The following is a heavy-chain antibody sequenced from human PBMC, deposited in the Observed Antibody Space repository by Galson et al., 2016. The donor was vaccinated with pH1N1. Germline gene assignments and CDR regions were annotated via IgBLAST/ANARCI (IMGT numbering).Heavy chain of an antibody. CDR1: GFTFSDYW. CDR3: ARPRATALAYGFDP. Sequence: SLRLSCAASGFTFSDYWMHWVRQAPGKGLVWVSHINIDGSTTVYADSVKGRFTISRDNARNTLFLQMNSLTAEDTGVYYCARPRATALAYGFDPWGQGTLVTVSS. V-gene: IGHV3-74*01. CDR2: INIDGSTT. D-gene: IGHD2-21*02. J-gene: IGHJ5*02.